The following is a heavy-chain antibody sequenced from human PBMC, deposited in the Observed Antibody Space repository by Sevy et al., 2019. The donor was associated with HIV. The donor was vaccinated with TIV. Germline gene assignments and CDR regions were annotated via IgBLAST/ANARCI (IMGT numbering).Heavy chain of an antibody. V-gene: IGHV3-30*09. D-gene: IGHD6-19*01. CDR1: GFSISPYA. CDR3: ARHAGYSTGWYAGY. Sequence: GGFLRLSCAASGFSISPYAFHWVRQAPGKGLEWMALMSYDGSTRYYADSAKGRFAISKDNSKNTLYLQMNSLRIEDTAIYYCARHAGYSTGWYAGYWGQGTLVTVSS. J-gene: IGHJ4*02. CDR2: MSYDGSTR.